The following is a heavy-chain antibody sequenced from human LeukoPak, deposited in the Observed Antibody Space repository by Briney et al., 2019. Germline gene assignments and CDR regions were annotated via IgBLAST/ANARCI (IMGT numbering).Heavy chain of an antibody. Sequence: GGSLRLSCAASGFTFSAYWMHWVRQVPGKGLVWVSRIHREGTTTIYADSVKGRFTISRDNGKNALYLHMNSLRADDTAVYYCARDSDWLLFDYWGQGTLVTVSS. CDR3: ARDSDWLLFDY. J-gene: IGHJ4*02. CDR2: IHREGTTT. CDR1: GFTFSAYW. V-gene: IGHV3-74*01. D-gene: IGHD3-9*01.